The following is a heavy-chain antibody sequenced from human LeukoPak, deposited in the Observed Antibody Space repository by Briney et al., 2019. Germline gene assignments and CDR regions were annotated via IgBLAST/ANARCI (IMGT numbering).Heavy chain of an antibody. CDR2: IYYSGST. J-gene: IGHJ6*02. D-gene: IGHD2-21*02. CDR3: ARLVNCGGDCYYYYYGMDV. Sequence: SETMSLTCTVSGGSISSYYWSWIRQPPGKGLEWIGYIYYSGSTNYNPSLKSRVTISVDTSKNQFSLKLSSVTAADTAVYYCARLVNCGGDCYYYYYGMDVWGQGTTVTVSS. CDR1: GGSISSYY. V-gene: IGHV4-59*08.